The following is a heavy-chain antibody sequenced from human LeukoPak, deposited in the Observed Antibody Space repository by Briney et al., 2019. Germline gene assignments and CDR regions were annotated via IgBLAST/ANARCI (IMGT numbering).Heavy chain of an antibody. Sequence: PSETLSLTCTVSGGSISSGDYYWSWIRQRPGKGLEWIGYIYYSGSTYYNPSLKSRVTISVDTSKNQFSLKLSSVTAADTAVYYCARVGREDRDGYCSGGSCPWAFDIWGQGTMVTVSS. V-gene: IGHV4-30-4*01. CDR2: IYYSGST. CDR1: GGSISSGDYY. J-gene: IGHJ3*02. CDR3: ARVGREDRDGYCSGGSCPWAFDI. D-gene: IGHD2-15*01.